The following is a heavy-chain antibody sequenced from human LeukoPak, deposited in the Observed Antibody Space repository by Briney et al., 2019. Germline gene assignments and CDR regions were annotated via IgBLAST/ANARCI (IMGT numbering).Heavy chain of an antibody. CDR2: INPNSGGT. D-gene: IGHD1/OR15-1a*01. J-gene: IGHJ6*02. CDR3: ARVSHPGTLYYYYYYGMDV. CDR1: GYTFTGYY. V-gene: IGHV1-2*02. Sequence: ASVKVSCKASGYTFTGYYMHWVRQAPGQGLEWMGWINPNSGGTNYAQKFQGRVTMTRDTSISTAYMELSRLRSDDTAVYYCARVSHPGTLYYYYYYGMDVWGQGTTVTVSS.